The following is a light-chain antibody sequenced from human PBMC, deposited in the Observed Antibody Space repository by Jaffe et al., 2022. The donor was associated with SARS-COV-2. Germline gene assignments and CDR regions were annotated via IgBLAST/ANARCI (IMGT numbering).Light chain of an antibody. CDR1: QSVYSD. CDR3: QQSYVTPHT. CDR2: AAS. Sequence: DIQMTQSPSSLSASVGDRVTITCRASQSVYSDLNWFQQKAGKAPKLLIYAASYLQSGVPSNFSGSGSGTHFTLTISSLQPEDCATYYCQQSYVTPHTFGQGTKLEI. V-gene: IGKV1-39*01. J-gene: IGKJ2*01.